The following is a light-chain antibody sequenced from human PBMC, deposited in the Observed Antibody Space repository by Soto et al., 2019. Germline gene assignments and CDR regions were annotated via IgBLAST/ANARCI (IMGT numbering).Light chain of an antibody. J-gene: IGKJ4*01. CDR3: QQFGNYPLT. CDR2: GAY. V-gene: IGKV3-20*01. CDR1: QTVSSSY. Sequence: EIVLTQSPGTLSLSPGERATLSCRDSQTVSSSYLAWYQQKPGQAPRLLIYGAYTRATGIPDRFSGGGSGTDFTLTISRLEPEDFAVYYCQQFGNYPLTVGGGTKVDIK.